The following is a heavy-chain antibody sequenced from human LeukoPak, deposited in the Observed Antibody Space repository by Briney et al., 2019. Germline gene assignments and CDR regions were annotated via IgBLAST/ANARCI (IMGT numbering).Heavy chain of an antibody. V-gene: IGHV3-43*01. CDR2: ISWDESTT. D-gene: IGHD2-15*01. Sequence: GGSLRLSCAASGLSIGDNSMHWVRQAPGKGLEWVSLISWDESTTYYSDSVKGRFTVSRDSSKNSLHLQMNSLRTEDTALYYCARGPNRWWVVSRNWGMDVWGQGTTVTVSS. CDR1: GLSIGDNS. J-gene: IGHJ6*02. CDR3: ARGPNRWWVVSRNWGMDV.